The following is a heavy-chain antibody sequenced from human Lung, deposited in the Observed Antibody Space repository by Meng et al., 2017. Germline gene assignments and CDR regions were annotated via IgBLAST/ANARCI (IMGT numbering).Heavy chain of an antibody. V-gene: IGHV3-74*01. J-gene: IGHJ1*01. CDR3: TNDRLNH. CDR2: INRDGTKP. Sequence: VQLGECGGGLVPPWGSLRLSWAASGFTFTDHWMHWVRQGPGKGLVWVSRINRDGTKPTYADSVKGRFTISRDNAKNTLYLQMNNLRAEDTAFYYCTNDRLNHWGQGALVTVSS. CDR1: GFTFTDHW. D-gene: IGHD1-1*01.